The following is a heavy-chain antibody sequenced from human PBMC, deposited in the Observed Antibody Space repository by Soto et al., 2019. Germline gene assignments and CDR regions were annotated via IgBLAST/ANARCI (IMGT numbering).Heavy chain of an antibody. CDR2: INPNTGDT. V-gene: IGHV1-2*04. D-gene: IGHD1-26*01. Sequence: QVQLVQSGAEVKKPGASVRVSCKASGYTFTAYFLHWIRQAPGQGVEWVGWINPNTGDTRYTQKFQDWVIMTRDTSINTVYMELKSLRSGDTAVYYCARGPHSGAFDYWGQGTLVAVSS. CDR3: ARGPHSGAFDY. J-gene: IGHJ4*02. CDR1: GYTFTAYF.